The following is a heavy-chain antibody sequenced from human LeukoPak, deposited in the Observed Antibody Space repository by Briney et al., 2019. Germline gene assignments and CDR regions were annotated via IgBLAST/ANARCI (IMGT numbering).Heavy chain of an antibody. J-gene: IGHJ4*02. CDR2: ISPYNGNT. CDR3: VRDQYDSVWGSYRPYFDY. CDR1: GYSFTGYG. Sequence: ASVTVSCKASGYSFTGYGISWVRQAPGQGLEWMGPISPYNGNTKYAERFQDRFIMTTDTSTNTAYMELRSLRSDDTAVFYCVRDQYDSVWGSYRPYFDYWGQGTLVTVSA. V-gene: IGHV1-18*04. D-gene: IGHD3-16*02.